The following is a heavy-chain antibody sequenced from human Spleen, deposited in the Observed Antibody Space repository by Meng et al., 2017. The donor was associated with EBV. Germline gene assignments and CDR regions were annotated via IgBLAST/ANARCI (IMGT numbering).Heavy chain of an antibody. CDR3: ASESGRGYTPDY. J-gene: IGHJ4*02. V-gene: IGHV1-69*01. CDR2: LIPMFGAP. D-gene: IGHD5-18*01. Sequence: QRQVVRFGAEGTKPGSPGKVACKPSGGPFRTDAISWVRQAPGQGLEWMGGLIPMFGAPNYAQKFQGRITITADESTSTHYMELSSLRSEDTAVYYCASESGRGYTPDYWGQGTMVTVSS. CDR1: GGPFRTDA.